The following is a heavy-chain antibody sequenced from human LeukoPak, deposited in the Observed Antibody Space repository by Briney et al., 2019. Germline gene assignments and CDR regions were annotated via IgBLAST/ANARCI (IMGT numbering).Heavy chain of an antibody. V-gene: IGHV4-61*02. Sequence: SETLSLTCTVSGGSISSGSYYWSWIRQPAGKGLEWIGRIYTSGSTNYNPSLKSRVTISVDTSKNQFSLKLSSVTAADTAVYYCARSPSIAAAATTLDYWGQGTLVTVSS. CDR2: IYTSGST. CDR1: GGSISSGSYY. D-gene: IGHD6-13*01. CDR3: ARSPSIAAAATTLDY. J-gene: IGHJ4*02.